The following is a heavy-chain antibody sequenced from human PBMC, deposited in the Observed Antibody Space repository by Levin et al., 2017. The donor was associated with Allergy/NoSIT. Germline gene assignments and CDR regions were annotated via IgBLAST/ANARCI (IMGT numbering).Heavy chain of an antibody. CDR2: ISWNSGSI. CDR3: AKDNVMDIVATDGFDI. J-gene: IGHJ3*02. V-gene: IGHV3-9*01. CDR1: GFTFDDYA. D-gene: IGHD5-12*01. Sequence: GGSLRLSCAASGFTFDDYAMHWVRQAPGKGLEWVSGISWNSGSIGYADSVKGRFTISRDNAKNSLYLQMNSLRAEDTALYYCAKDNVMDIVATDGFDIWGQGTMVTVSS.